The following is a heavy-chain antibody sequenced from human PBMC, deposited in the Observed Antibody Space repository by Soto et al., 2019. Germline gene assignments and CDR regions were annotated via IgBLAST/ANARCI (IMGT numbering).Heavy chain of an antibody. CDR3: ARNKPGGKDKFDG. J-gene: IGHJ5*02. CDR2: INSDGSTT. CDR1: GFTISNYW. D-gene: IGHD3-16*01. V-gene: IGHV3-74*01. Sequence: EAQLVESGGGLIQPGGSLRLSCAASGFTISNYWMHWVRQVPGKGLVWVSRINSDGSTTNYAESVKGRFTISRDNDKKTLYLQMPSIRAQDTGGYYCARNKPGGKDKFDGWGQGSLVSVSS.